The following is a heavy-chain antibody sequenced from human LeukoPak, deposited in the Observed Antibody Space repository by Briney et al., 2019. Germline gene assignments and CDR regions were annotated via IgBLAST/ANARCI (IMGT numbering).Heavy chain of an antibody. D-gene: IGHD2-2*01. V-gene: IGHV3-15*01. CDR1: GFIFSDAW. Sequence: GGSLRLSCTASGFIFSDAWMTWVRQAPGQGPEWVGRIKSKASGGTTDYASPVKGRFTISRDDSENTLYLQMNSLRTDDTAVYYCSKDLPHTRAWALKYWGQGALVTVSS. CDR2: IKSKASGGTT. J-gene: IGHJ4*02. CDR3: SKDLPHTRAWALKY.